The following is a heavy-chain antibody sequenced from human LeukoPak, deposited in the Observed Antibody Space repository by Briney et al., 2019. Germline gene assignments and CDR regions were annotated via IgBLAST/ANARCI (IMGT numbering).Heavy chain of an antibody. Sequence: SVKVSCKASGGTFSSYAISWVRQAPGQGLEWMGGIIPIFGTANYAQTFQGRVTITTDESTSTAYMELSSLRSEDTAVYYCARVVQYQLLLDYHYYMDVWGKGTTVTVSS. J-gene: IGHJ6*03. V-gene: IGHV1-69*05. D-gene: IGHD2-2*01. CDR3: ARVVQYQLLLDYHYYMDV. CDR1: GGTFSSYA. CDR2: IIPIFGTA.